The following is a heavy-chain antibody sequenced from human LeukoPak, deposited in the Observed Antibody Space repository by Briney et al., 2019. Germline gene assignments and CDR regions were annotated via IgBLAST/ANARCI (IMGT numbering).Heavy chain of an antibody. CDR2: IYYSGST. J-gene: IGHJ5*02. CDR1: GGSISSGGYY. CDR3: ARVPWGSGYYNNWFDP. V-gene: IGHV4-31*03. D-gene: IGHD3-3*01. Sequence: PSETLSLTCTVSGGSISSGGYYWSWIRQHPGKGLEWIGYIYYSGSTYYNPSLKSRVTISVDTSKNQFSLELSSVTAADTAVYYCARVPWGSGYYNNWFDPWGQGTLVTVSS.